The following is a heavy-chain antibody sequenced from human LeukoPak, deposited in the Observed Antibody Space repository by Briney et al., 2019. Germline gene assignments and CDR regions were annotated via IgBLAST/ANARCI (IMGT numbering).Heavy chain of an antibody. CDR1: GGSISGYY. D-gene: IGHD2-2*01. V-gene: IGHV4-59*01. J-gene: IGHJ4*02. CDR2: ISYSGST. CDR3: ARGGDPYQLLDY. Sequence: SESLSLTCTVSGGSISGYYWSWIRQPPGKGLEWVGYISYSGSTNYKPSLKSRVTISVDTSKNQFSLKLSSVTAADTAVYYCARGGDPYQLLDYWGQGTLVTVSS.